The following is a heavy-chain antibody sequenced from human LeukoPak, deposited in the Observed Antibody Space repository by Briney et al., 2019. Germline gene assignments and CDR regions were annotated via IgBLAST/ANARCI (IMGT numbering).Heavy chain of an antibody. J-gene: IGHJ4*02. CDR3: CIVGSGTRY. CDR1: GFTLSSYW. Sequence: QPGWSLRLSCASSGFTLSSYWMHWVRQPPGKGLVWVSRINTDGSSTSYADSVKGRFTISRDNAKNTLYLQMNSLRAEDTAVYYCCIVGSGTRYWGQGTLVTVSS. V-gene: IGHV3-74*01. D-gene: IGHD1-26*01. CDR2: INTDGSST.